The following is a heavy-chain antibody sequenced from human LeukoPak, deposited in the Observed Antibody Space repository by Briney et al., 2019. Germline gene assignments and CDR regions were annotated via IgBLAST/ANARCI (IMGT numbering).Heavy chain of an antibody. CDR2: ISYDGSSK. CDR3: AKDLSYNLNYFDY. Sequence: PGGSLRLSCAASGFTFSVYGMHWVRQAPGKGLEWVAVISYDGSSKHYADSVKGRFTIYRDNSKKTLCVQMDSLTAEDTAVYYCAKDLSYNLNYFDYWGQGTLVTVSS. V-gene: IGHV3-30*18. D-gene: IGHD1-20*01. CDR1: GFTFSVYG. J-gene: IGHJ4*02.